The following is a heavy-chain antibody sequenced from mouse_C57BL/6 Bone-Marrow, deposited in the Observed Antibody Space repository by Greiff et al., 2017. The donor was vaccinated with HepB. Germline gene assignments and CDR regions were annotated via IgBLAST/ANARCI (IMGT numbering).Heavy chain of an antibody. J-gene: IGHJ3*01. V-gene: IGHV5-12*01. CDR3: ARHRDYDEGFAY. D-gene: IGHD2-4*01. CDR1: GFTFSDYY. Sequence: EVQVVESGGGLVQPGGSLKLSCAASGFTFSDYYMYWVRQTPEKRLEWVAYISNGGGSTYYPDTVQGRFTISRDNAKNTLYLQMSRLKSEDTAMYYCARHRDYDEGFAYWGQGTLVTVSA. CDR2: ISNGGGST.